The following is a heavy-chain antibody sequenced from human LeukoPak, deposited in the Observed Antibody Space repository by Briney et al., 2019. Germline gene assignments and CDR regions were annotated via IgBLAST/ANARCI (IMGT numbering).Heavy chain of an antibody. V-gene: IGHV4-34*01. J-gene: IGHJ4*02. CDR1: GGSFSGYY. CDR3: ARVDSSGWWSHFDY. Sequence: PSETLSLTCAVYGGSFSGYYWSWIRQPPGKGLEWIGEINHSGSTNYNPSLKSRVTISVDTSKNQFSLKLSSVTAADTAVYYCARVDSSGWWSHFDYWGQGTLVTVSS. CDR2: INHSGST. D-gene: IGHD6-19*01.